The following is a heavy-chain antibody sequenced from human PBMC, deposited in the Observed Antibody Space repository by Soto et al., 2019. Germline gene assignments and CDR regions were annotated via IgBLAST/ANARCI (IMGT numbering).Heavy chain of an antibody. CDR2: IHYSGST. CDR1: DGSMNTYY. Sequence: SETLSLTCTVSDGSMNTYYWSWIRQSPGEGLEWVGNIHYSGSTTYNPSLKSRVTISVDTPKNQFSLKVNSVTAADTAVYYCARGGGWLPEYWGQGTLVTVSS. J-gene: IGHJ4*02. CDR3: ARGGGWLPEY. V-gene: IGHV4-59*01. D-gene: IGHD5-12*01.